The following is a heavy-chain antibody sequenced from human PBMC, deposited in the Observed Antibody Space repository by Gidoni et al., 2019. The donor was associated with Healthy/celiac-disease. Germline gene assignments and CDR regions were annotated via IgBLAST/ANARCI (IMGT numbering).Heavy chain of an antibody. CDR3: AKVGVGATSSQDY. CDR1: GFTFGSSA. CDR2: ISGWGGST. V-gene: IGHV3-23*01. Sequence: EVPLLESGGGLVQHGGSRRLSCAASGFTFGSSAMSWFRQAPGMGLEWVAAISGWGGSTYSADSVKGRFTISRDNSKNTLYLQMNSLRAEDTAVYYCAKVGVGATSSQDYWGQGTLVTVSS. J-gene: IGHJ4*02. D-gene: IGHD1-26*01.